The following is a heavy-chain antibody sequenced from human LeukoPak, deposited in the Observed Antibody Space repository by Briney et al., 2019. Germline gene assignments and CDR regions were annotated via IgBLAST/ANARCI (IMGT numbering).Heavy chain of an antibody. D-gene: IGHD2-2*01. V-gene: IGHV3-23*01. CDR3: AKDVPFCTSTDCYRWFDP. CDR2: ISGSGGST. CDR1: GLIFSSHA. J-gene: IGHJ5*02. Sequence: PGGSLRLSCAASGLIFSSHAISWVRQAPGKGLEWVSSISGSGGSTYYADSVTGRFTISRDNSKNTLYLQMNSLRAEDTALYFCAKDVPFCTSTDCYRWFDPWGQGTLVTVSS.